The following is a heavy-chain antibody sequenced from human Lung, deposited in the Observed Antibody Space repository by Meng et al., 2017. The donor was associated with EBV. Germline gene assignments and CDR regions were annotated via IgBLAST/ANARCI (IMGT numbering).Heavy chain of an antibody. J-gene: IGHJ4*02. CDR3: ARGTPGRSYSDY. D-gene: IGHD3-10*01. Sequence: QLHFLQLGAGGKKPGASGMVSCEASGYTFASYGISWLRQAPGQGLEWMGWFVNNVDTYSAQKFQGRVTMTTDTHTSTAFMELRSLRSDDTAVYYCARGTPGRSYSDYWGQGTLVTVSS. CDR2: FVNNVDT. CDR1: GYTFASYG. V-gene: IGHV1-18*01.